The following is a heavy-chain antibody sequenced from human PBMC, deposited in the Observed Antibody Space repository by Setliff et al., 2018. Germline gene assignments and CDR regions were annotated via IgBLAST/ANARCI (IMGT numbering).Heavy chain of an antibody. CDR2: ISGSSSDI. D-gene: IGHD3-3*01. CDR3: ARAVTIFGVVTPIYFYYMDV. CDR1: GFIFKNYI. J-gene: IGHJ6*03. V-gene: IGHV3-21*01. Sequence: GGSLRLSCAASGFIFKNYIMTWVRQAPGKGLEWVASISGSSSDIYYADSVKGRFSISRDNAKNSLYLQMNSLRAEDTALFYCARAVTIFGVVTPIYFYYMDVWGKGTTV.